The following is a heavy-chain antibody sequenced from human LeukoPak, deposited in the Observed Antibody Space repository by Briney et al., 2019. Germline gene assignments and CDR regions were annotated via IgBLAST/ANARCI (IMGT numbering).Heavy chain of an antibody. CDR2: INPNSGGT. D-gene: IGHD3-10*01. J-gene: IGHJ4*02. Sequence: ASVKVSCKASGYTFTGYYIHWVRQAPGQGLEWMGWINPNSGGTNYAQKFQGRVTMTRDTSISTAYMELSRLRSDDTAVYYCARDGRSGWFGELTGDWGQGTLVTVSS. V-gene: IGHV1-2*02. CDR1: GYTFTGYY. CDR3: ARDGRSGWFGELTGD.